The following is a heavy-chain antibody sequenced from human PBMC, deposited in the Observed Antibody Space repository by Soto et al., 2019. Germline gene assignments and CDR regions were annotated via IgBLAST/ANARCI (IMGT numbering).Heavy chain of an antibody. CDR2: ISGGGGRI. J-gene: IGHJ4*02. CDR3: AKRPASLVCFDY. V-gene: IGHV3-23*01. D-gene: IGHD2-2*01. CDR1: GFTCINYD. Sequence: PGGSHRLSCTASGFTCINYDMSWVRQAPGKGLEWVSTISGGGGRIYYADSVKGRFTISRDNSKNTLYMQMNSLRAEDTAVYYCAKRPASLVCFDYWGQGTLVTVSS.